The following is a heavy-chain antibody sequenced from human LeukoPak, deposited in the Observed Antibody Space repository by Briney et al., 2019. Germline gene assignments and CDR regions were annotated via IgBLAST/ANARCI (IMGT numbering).Heavy chain of an antibody. CDR3: AREGWNDLRDAFDI. V-gene: IGHV3-23*01. CDR1: GFTFSSYG. CDR2: ISGSGGST. J-gene: IGHJ3*02. D-gene: IGHD1-1*01. Sequence: GGSLRLSCAASGFTFSSYGMSWVRQAPGKGLEWASAISGSGGSTYYADSVKGRFTISRDNAKNSLYLQMNSLRAEDTALYYCAREGWNDLRDAFDIWGQGTMVTVSS.